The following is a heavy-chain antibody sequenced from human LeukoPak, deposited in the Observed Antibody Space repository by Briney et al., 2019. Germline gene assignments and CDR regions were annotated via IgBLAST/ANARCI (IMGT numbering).Heavy chain of an antibody. CDR3: ARQGSGYWFTDY. V-gene: IGHV4-30-4*01. J-gene: IGHJ4*02. CDR1: GGSISSGDYY. Sequence: SQTLSLTCTVSGGSISSGDYYWSWIRQPPGKGLEWIGYIYYSGSTYYNPSLKSRVTISVDTSKNQFSLKLSSVTAADTAVYYCARQGSGYWFTDYWGQGTLVTVSS. D-gene: IGHD3-22*01. CDR2: IYYSGST.